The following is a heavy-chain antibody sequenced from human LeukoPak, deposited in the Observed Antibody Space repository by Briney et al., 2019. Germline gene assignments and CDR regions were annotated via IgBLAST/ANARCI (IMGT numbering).Heavy chain of an antibody. Sequence: ASVKVSCKASGGTFSSYAISWVRQAPGQGLEWMGRIIPILGIANYAQKFQGRVTITADESTSTPYMELSSLRSEDTAVYYCARENSGSYYPNYYYYGMDVWGQGTTVTVSS. J-gene: IGHJ6*02. D-gene: IGHD3-10*01. V-gene: IGHV1-69*04. CDR1: GGTFSSYA. CDR2: IIPILGIA. CDR3: ARENSGSYYPNYYYYGMDV.